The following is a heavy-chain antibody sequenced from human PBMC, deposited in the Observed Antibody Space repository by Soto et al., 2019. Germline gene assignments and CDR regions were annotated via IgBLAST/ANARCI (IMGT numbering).Heavy chain of an antibody. CDR2: IFYSGTT. D-gene: IGHD3-16*01. CDR3: VRGRNSYGPEVAK. J-gene: IGHJ4*02. V-gene: IGHV4-38-2*02. Sequence: SETLSLTGSASAYSISNGYYWGWLRQSPEKGLKWIGTIFYSGTTYYNPSLKSRVIMSIDTSTNQFSMILNSVTAAYTAVNHLVRGRNSYGPEVAKWGQVTLGTVSS. CDR1: AYSISNGYY.